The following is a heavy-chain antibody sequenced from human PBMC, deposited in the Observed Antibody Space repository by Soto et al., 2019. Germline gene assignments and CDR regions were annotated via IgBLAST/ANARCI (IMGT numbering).Heavy chain of an antibody. CDR3: AGDSSSSGAFDI. V-gene: IGHV3-23*01. D-gene: IGHD6-6*01. CDR2: ISGSGGST. J-gene: IGHJ3*02. Sequence: EVQLLESGGGLVQPGGSLRLSCAASGFTFSSYAMSWVRQAPGKGLEWVSAISGSGGSTYYADSVKGRFTISRDNCKNTLYLQMNSLRAEDTAVYYCAGDSSSSGAFDIWGQGTMVTVSS. CDR1: GFTFSSYA.